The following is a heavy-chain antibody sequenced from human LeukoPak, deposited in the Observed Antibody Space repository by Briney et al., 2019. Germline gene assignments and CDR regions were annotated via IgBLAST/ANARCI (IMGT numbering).Heavy chain of an antibody. D-gene: IGHD5-12*01. CDR1: GFTFTSYT. Sequence: GGSLRLSCAASGFTFTSYTMSWVRQAPGKGLEWVSSISSSSSYIYYADSVKGRFTISRDNAKNSLYLQMNSLRAEDTAVYYCARGSGYRYLDYWGQGTLVTVSS. J-gene: IGHJ4*02. V-gene: IGHV3-21*01. CDR3: ARGSGYRYLDY. CDR2: ISSSSSYI.